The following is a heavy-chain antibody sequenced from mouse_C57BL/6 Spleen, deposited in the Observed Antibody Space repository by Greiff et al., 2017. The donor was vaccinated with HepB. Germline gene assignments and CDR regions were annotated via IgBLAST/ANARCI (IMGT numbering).Heavy chain of an antibody. Sequence: EVKLVESGEGLVKPGGSLKLSCAASGFTFSSYAMSWVRQTPEKRLEWVAYISSGGDYIYYGDTVKGRFTISRDNARNTLYLQMSSLKSEDTAMYYCTRDLYYGSSRYWYFDVWGTGTTVTVSS. D-gene: IGHD1-1*01. J-gene: IGHJ1*03. CDR3: TRDLYYGSSRYWYFDV. CDR1: GFTFSSYA. V-gene: IGHV5-9-1*02. CDR2: ISSGGDYI.